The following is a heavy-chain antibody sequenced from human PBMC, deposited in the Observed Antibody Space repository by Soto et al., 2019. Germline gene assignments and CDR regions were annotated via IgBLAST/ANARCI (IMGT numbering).Heavy chain of an antibody. D-gene: IGHD4-17*01. CDR3: ARDVDADFRTDFDY. V-gene: IGHV3-11*01. J-gene: IGHJ4*02. Sequence: SLRLSCAASGFTFSDYYIHWIRRAPGKGLEWISYISGNGEIIQYAASARGRFTISRDNAENSVYLEMDSLRAEDTALYYCARDVDADFRTDFDYWGRGTLVTSPQ. CDR2: ISGNGEII. CDR1: GFTFSDYY.